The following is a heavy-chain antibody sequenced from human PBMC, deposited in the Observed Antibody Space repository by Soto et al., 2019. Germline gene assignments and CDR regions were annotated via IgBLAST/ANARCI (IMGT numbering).Heavy chain of an antibody. CDR3: ARAQGRYDILTGYYILDFDY. D-gene: IGHD3-9*01. Sequence: GGSLRLSCAASGFPFSDYYMSWIRQAPGKGLEWVSYISSSSSYTNYADSVKGRFTISRDNAKNSLYLQMNSLRAEDTAVYYCARAQGRYDILTGYYILDFDYWGQGTLVTVSS. CDR1: GFPFSDYY. CDR2: ISSSSSYT. V-gene: IGHV3-11*05. J-gene: IGHJ4*02.